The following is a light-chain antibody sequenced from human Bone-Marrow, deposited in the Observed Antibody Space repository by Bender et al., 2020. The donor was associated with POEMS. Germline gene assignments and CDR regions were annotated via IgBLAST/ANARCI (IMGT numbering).Light chain of an antibody. Sequence: SYEVSQPPSVSVSPGQTASITCFGHNLGDKFVWWYQQKAGQSPTVVIYQDVKRPSGVSNRFSGSSSGAERYLTISSLQSADEGDYYCQTWGTDLNWVFGGGTKLTVL. CDR3: QTWGTDLNWV. CDR1: NLGDKF. J-gene: IGLJ3*02. CDR2: QDV. V-gene: IGLV3-1*01.